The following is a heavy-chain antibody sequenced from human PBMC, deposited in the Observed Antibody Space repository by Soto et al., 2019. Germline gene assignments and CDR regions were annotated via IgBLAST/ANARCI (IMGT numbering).Heavy chain of an antibody. CDR3: ARLTVVAATLGYFDY. J-gene: IGHJ4*02. Sequence: GESLKISCKGSGYSFTSYWIGWVRQMPGKGLEWMGIIYPGDSDTRYSPSFQGQVTISAAKSISTAYLQWSSLKASDTAMYYCARLTVVAATLGYFDYWGQGTLVTVSS. CDR1: GYSFTSYW. D-gene: IGHD2-15*01. V-gene: IGHV5-51*01. CDR2: IYPGDSDT.